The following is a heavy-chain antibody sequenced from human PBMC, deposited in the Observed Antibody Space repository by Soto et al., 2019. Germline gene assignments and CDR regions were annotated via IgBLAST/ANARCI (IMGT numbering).Heavy chain of an antibody. D-gene: IGHD3-3*01. Sequence: GGSLRLSCAASGFTFNNHAMHWVRQAPGKGLEWVSGITWNSRVLAYADSVKGRFTISRDNARNSLYLQMDSLRDEDTALYYCAKGRYDFWSPYYFDSWGQGTLVTV. CDR1: GFTFNNHA. J-gene: IGHJ4*02. V-gene: IGHV3-9*01. CDR2: ITWNSRVL. CDR3: AKGRYDFWSPYYFDS.